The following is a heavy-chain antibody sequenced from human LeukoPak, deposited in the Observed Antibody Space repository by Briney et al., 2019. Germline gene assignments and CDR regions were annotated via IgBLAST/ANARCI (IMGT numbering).Heavy chain of an antibody. D-gene: IGHD3-22*01. J-gene: IGHJ4*02. Sequence: GGSLRLSCAASGFTFSSYGMHWVRQAPGKGLEWVAVISYDGSNKYYADSVKGRFTISRDNSKNTLYLQMNSLRAEDTAVYYCAKGGYYYDSSGYYPPTPQLDYWGQGTLVTVSS. CDR1: GFTFSSYG. V-gene: IGHV3-30*18. CDR2: ISYDGSNK. CDR3: AKGGYYYDSSGYYPPTPQLDY.